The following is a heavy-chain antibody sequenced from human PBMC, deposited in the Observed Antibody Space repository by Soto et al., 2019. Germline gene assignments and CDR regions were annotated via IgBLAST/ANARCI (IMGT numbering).Heavy chain of an antibody. V-gene: IGHV4-61*01. CDR3: ARMTVETHMMTWCDP. D-gene: IGHD5-18*01. CDR2: IYYSGST. Sequence: PSETLSLTCTVYGGSVSNGNYYWSLIRQPPGKGLEWIGYIYYSGSTNYNPSLKSRVSISLDTSKNQFSLRLTSVTAADKAVYYGARMTVETHMMTWCDPWGQGTLVTVS. J-gene: IGHJ5*02. CDR1: GGSVSNGNYY.